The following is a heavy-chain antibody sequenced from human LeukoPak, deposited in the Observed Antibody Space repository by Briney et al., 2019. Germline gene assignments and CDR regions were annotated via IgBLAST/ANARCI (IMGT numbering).Heavy chain of an antibody. Sequence: SETLSLTCTVSGGSVSNYYWSWLRQTPGKGLEWIGYIYYSGSTTYNPSLKSRVTISVDTSKNQFSLKLSSVTAEDTAVYYCARDRGETPSQHHYWKQALDTAMVNWGQGTLVTVSS. V-gene: IGHV4-59*02. CDR2: IYYSGST. J-gene: IGHJ4*02. CDR1: GGSVSNYY. CDR3: ARDRGETPSQHHYWKQALDTAMVN. D-gene: IGHD5-18*01.